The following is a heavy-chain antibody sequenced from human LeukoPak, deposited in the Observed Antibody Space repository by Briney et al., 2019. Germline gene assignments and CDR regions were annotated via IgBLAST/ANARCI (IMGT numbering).Heavy chain of an antibody. D-gene: IGHD3/OR15-3a*01. CDR1: GGSISSGSYY. V-gene: IGHV4-61*02. J-gene: IGHJ6*03. Sequence: TSETLSLTCTVSGGSISSGSYYWSWIRQPAGKGLEWIGRIYTSGSTNYNPSLKSRVTISVDTSKNQFSLKLSSVTAADTAVYYCARAGLTIYYYYYMDVWGKGTTVTVSS. CDR3: ARAGLTIYYYYYMDV. CDR2: IYTSGST.